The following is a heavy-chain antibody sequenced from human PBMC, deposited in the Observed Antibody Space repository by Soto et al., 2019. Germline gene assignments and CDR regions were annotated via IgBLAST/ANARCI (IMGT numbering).Heavy chain of an antibody. V-gene: IGHV3-74*01. J-gene: IGHJ6*02. D-gene: IGHD3-10*01. Sequence: GGSLRLSCAASGFTFSSYWMHWVRQAPGKGLVWVSRINSDGSSTSYADSVKGRFTISRDNAKNTLYLQMNSLRAEDTAVYYCARDRLLWFGELSSYYYGMDVWGQGTTVTVSS. CDR3: ARDRLLWFGELSSYYYGMDV. CDR2: INSDGSST. CDR1: GFTFSSYW.